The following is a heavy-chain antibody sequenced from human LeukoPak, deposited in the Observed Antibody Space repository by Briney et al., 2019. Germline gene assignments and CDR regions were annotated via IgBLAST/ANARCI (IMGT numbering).Heavy chain of an antibody. CDR3: ARGLKYSDLLSGYYF. Sequence: SETLSLTCTVSGGSISSYYWSWIRQPPGKGLEWIGYIYYSGSTNYNPSLKSRVTISVDTSKNQFSLKLSSVTAADTAVYYCARGLKYSDLLSGYYFWGQGTLVTVSS. J-gene: IGHJ4*02. CDR2: IYYSGST. CDR1: GGSISSYY. D-gene: IGHD3-3*01. V-gene: IGHV4-59*01.